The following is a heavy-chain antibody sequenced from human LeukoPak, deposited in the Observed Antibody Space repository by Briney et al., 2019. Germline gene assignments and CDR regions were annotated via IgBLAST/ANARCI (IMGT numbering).Heavy chain of an antibody. Sequence: ASVKVSCKASGYTFTSYGISWVRQAPGQGLEWMGWISAYNGNTNYAQKLQGRVTMTTDTSTSTAYMELRSLRSDDTAVYYCARGELTLGAAGTGLYYYYGMDVWGQGTTVTVSS. CDR1: GYTFTSYG. CDR2: ISAYNGNT. D-gene: IGHD6-13*01. V-gene: IGHV1-18*01. CDR3: ARGELTLGAAGTGLYYYYGMDV. J-gene: IGHJ6*02.